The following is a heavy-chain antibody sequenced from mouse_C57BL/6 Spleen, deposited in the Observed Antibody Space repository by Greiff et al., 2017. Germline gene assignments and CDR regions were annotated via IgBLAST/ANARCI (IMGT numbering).Heavy chain of an antibody. V-gene: IGHV1-82*01. CDR2: IYPGDGDP. CDR1: GYAFSSSW. Sequence: QVQLQQSGPELVKPGASVKISCKASGYAFSSSWMNWVKQRPGKGLEWIGRIYPGDGDPNYNGKFKGKATLTADKSSRTAYMQLSSLTSEDSAVYFCARTGIGGYYFDYWGQGTTLTVSS. CDR3: ARTGIGGYYFDY. J-gene: IGHJ2*01. D-gene: IGHD1-1*02.